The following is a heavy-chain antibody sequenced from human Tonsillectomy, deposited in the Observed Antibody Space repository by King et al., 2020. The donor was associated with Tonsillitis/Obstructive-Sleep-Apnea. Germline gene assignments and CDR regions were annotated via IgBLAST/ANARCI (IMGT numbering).Heavy chain of an antibody. D-gene: IGHD6-19*01. CDR2: IKQDGSEK. Sequence: VQLVESGGGLVQPGGSLRLSCAASGFTFSNYWMTWVRQAPGKGLEWVANIKQDGSEKYYVDSVKGRFTISRDNAKNSLYLQMNSLRAEDTAVYYFARGPDLSSGWSSFDYWGQGTLVTVSS. CDR1: GFTFSNYW. J-gene: IGHJ4*02. V-gene: IGHV3-7*03. CDR3: ARGPDLSSGWSSFDY.